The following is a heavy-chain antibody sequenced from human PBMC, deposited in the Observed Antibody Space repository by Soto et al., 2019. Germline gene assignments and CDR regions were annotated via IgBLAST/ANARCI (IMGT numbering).Heavy chain of an antibody. V-gene: IGHV3-23*01. CDR3: AKGTNWNCHY. CDR1: GFTFSASA. D-gene: IGHD1-20*01. Sequence: PGGSLRLSCVASGFTFSASAMNWVRQAPGKGLEWVSSITGSGYSTYYADSVKGRFTISRDNSKRTLYLQMNSLRAEDTAIYYCAKGTNWNCHYWGQGTLVTVSS. J-gene: IGHJ4*02. CDR2: ITGSGYST.